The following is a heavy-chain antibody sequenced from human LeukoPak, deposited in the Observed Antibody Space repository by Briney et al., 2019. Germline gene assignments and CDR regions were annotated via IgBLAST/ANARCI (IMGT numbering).Heavy chain of an antibody. CDR3: ARDRRYSSSWYDAFDI. CDR2: IFHGGNT. V-gene: IGHV4-30-2*06. Sequence: SETLSLTCTVSGGSISSDSYYWNWIRQSPGKGLEWIGYIFHGGNTYYNPSFKSRVTISLDRSKNQFSLKLSSVTAADTAVYYCARDRRYSSSWYDAFDIWGQGTMVTVSS. D-gene: IGHD6-6*01. J-gene: IGHJ3*02. CDR1: GGSISSDSYY.